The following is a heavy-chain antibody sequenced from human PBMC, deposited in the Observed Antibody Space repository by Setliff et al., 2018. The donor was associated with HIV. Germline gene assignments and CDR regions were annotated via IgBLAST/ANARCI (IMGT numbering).Heavy chain of an antibody. CDR1: GYSITSVYY. CDR3: ARLHIRFRSQDWAAVDV. Sequence: SETLSLTCAVSGYSITSVYYWGWIRQPPGKGLEWIGSIYHNGSTYYTPSLKSRVSILVDISKNQFSLKLSSVTAADTAVYYCARLHIRFRSQDWAAVDVWGQGTTVTVSS. J-gene: IGHJ6*02. D-gene: IGHD3-3*01. V-gene: IGHV4-38-2*01. CDR2: IYHNGST.